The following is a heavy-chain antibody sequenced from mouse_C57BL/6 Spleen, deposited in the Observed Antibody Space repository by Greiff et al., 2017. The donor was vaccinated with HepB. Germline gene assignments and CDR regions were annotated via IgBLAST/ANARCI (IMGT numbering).Heavy chain of an antibody. D-gene: IGHD1-1*01. Sequence: EVQLVESGGDLVKPGGSLKLSCAASGFTFSSYGMSWVRQTPDKRLEWVATISSGGSYTYYPDSVKGRFTISRDNAKNTLYLQMSSLKSEDTAMYYCARNYGSWGTWFAYWGQGTLVTVSA. CDR3: ARNYGSWGTWFAY. V-gene: IGHV5-6*01. J-gene: IGHJ3*01. CDR1: GFTFSSYG. CDR2: ISSGGSYT.